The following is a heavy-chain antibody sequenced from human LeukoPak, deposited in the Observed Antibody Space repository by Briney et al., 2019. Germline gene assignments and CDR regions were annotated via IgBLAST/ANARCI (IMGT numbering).Heavy chain of an antibody. CDR3: AKDSRRHYTSGPNPDSLH. CDR1: GFMFSSYA. J-gene: IGHJ4*02. V-gene: IGHV3-23*01. D-gene: IGHD6-19*01. Sequence: GGSLRLSCAASGFMFSSYAMSWVRQAPGKGLEWVSAISGSGGSTYYADSVKGRFTISRDNAKNSLYLQMNSLRVEDTAFYYCAKDSRRHYTSGPNPDSLHWGQGALVTVSS. CDR2: ISGSGGST.